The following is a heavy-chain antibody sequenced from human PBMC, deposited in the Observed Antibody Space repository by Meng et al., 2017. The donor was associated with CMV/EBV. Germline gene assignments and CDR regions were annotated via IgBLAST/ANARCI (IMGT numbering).Heavy chain of an antibody. V-gene: IGHV3-53*01. CDR3: ARDRAASYYFDY. J-gene: IGHJ4*02. D-gene: IGHD6-13*01. Sequence: SFAASGFTVSSNYMSWVRQAPGKGLEWVSVIYSGGSTYYADSVKGRFTISRDNSKNTLYLQMNSLRAEDTAVYYCARDRAASYYFDYWGQGTLVTVSS. CDR2: IYSGGST. CDR1: GFTVSSNY.